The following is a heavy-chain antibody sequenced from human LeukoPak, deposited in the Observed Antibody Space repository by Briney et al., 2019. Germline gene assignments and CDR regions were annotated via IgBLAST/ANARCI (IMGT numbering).Heavy chain of an antibody. D-gene: IGHD5-24*01. CDR2: ITQDGSEK. Sequence: GGSLRLSCAASGFTFSNYWMIWVRQAPGKGLEWVGNITQDGSEKRYADSVRGRFSISRDNAQTSLYLQMNSLRAEDTAVYYCARASDPWLQLTWGQGTLVTVSS. J-gene: IGHJ5*02. CDR3: ARASDPWLQLT. CDR1: GFTFSNYW. V-gene: IGHV3-7*05.